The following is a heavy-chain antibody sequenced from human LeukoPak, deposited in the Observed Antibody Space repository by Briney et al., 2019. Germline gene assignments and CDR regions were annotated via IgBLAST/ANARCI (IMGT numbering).Heavy chain of an antibody. V-gene: IGHV3-33*06. D-gene: IGHD3-3*01. CDR1: GFTFSSYG. J-gene: IGHJ4*02. CDR2: IWYDGSNK. Sequence: QPGRSLRLXCAASGFTFSSYGMQWVRQAPGKGLEWVAVIWYDGSNKYYADSVKGRFTISRDNSKNTLYLQMNSLRAEDTAVYYCAKDRVPGGYYDFWSGYYSDFDYWGQGTLVTVSS. CDR3: AKDRVPGGYYDFWSGYYSDFDY.